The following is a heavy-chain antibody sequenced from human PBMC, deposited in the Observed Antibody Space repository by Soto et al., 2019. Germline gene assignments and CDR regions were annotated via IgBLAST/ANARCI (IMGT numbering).Heavy chain of an antibody. D-gene: IGHD6-6*01. J-gene: IGHJ6*02. CDR1: GFTFSSYA. Sequence: TGGSLRLSCAASGFTFSSYAMSWVRQAPGKGLEWVSAISGSGGSTYYADSVKGRFTISRDNSKNTLYLQMNSLRAEDTVVYYCAKVIAARRVYYYYGMDVWGQGTTVTVSS. CDR2: ISGSGGST. V-gene: IGHV3-23*01. CDR3: AKVIAARRVYYYYGMDV.